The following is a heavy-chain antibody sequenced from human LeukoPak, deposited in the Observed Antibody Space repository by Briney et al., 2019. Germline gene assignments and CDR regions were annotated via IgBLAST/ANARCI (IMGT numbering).Heavy chain of an antibody. D-gene: IGHD2-2*01. V-gene: IGHV3-21*01. J-gene: IGHJ4*02. CDR2: ISSSSSYI. Sequence: GGSLRLSCAASGFTFSSYSMNLVRQAPGKGLEWVSSISSSSSYIYYADSVKGRFTISRDNAKNSLYLQMSSLRAEDTAVYYCARDVFGTSLGYWGQGTLVTVSS. CDR3: ARDVFGTSLGY. CDR1: GFTFSSYS.